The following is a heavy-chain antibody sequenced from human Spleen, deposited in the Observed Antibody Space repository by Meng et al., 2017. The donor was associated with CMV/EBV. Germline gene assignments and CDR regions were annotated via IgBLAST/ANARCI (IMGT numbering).Heavy chain of an antibody. Sequence: TFNSYGITWVRQAPGQGLEWVGWISSYNTNTNYAQKFLGRVTLTTDTSTSIAYMELRSPRSDDTAVYYCATIAYCGGDCYQVHPLYDHWGQGTLVTVSS. D-gene: IGHD2-21*01. CDR2: ISSYNTNT. CDR3: ATIAYCGGDCYQVHPLYDH. J-gene: IGHJ5*02. CDR1: TFNSYG. V-gene: IGHV1-18*01.